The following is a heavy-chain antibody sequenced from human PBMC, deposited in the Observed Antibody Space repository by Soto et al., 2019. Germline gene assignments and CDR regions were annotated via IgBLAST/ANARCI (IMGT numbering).Heavy chain of an antibody. J-gene: IGHJ5*02. D-gene: IGHD6-13*01. CDR1: GGSISSGGYY. V-gene: IGHV4-31*03. CDR3: ARETIAAAGVWFDP. CDR2: IDSSGST. Sequence: QVQLQESGPGLVKPSQTLSLTCTVSGGSISSGGYYWSLIRQHPGKGLEWIGYIDSSGSTSSNPSLKSRVTISVDTSKNQFSLKLSTVTAADTAVYYCARETIAAAGVWFDPWGQGTLVTVSS.